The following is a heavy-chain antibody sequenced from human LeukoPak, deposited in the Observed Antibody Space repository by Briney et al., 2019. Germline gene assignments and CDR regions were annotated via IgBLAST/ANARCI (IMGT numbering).Heavy chain of an antibody. V-gene: IGHV3-23*01. J-gene: IGHJ3*02. CDR2: ISGGGGTT. CDR1: GFTFSSYA. CDR3: AKIMTTVTTNAFDI. Sequence: PGGSLRLSCAASGFTFSSYAMMWLRQAPGKGLEWVSAISGGGGTTLYADSVKGRFTISRDNSKNTLYLQMNSLRAEDTAVYYCAKIMTTVTTNAFDIWGQGTMVTVSS. D-gene: IGHD4-17*01.